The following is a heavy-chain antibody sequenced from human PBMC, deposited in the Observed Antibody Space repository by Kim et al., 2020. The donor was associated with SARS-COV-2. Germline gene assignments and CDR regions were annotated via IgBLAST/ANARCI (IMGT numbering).Heavy chain of an antibody. CDR2: INTNTGNP. J-gene: IGHJ6*02. CDR1: GYTFTSYA. D-gene: IGHD3-22*01. CDR3: ARGPLYYYDSSGPKRHYYYGMDV. Sequence: ASVKVSCKASGYTFTSYAMNWVRQAPGQGLEWMGWINTNTGNPTYAQGFTGRFVFSLDTSVSTAYLQISSLKAEDTAVYYCARGPLYYYDSSGPKRHYYYGMDVWGQGTTVTVSS. V-gene: IGHV7-4-1*02.